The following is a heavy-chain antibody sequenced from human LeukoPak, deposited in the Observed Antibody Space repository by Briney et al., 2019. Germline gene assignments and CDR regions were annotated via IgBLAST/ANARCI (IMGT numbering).Heavy chain of an antibody. CDR1: GGTFINYA. V-gene: IGHV1-69*10. CDR2: IIPIFGIA. J-gene: IGHJ5*02. Sequence: SVTVSYKASGGTFINYAIRWVGQAPGQGGEGMGRIIPIFGIANYAQKFQGRVKITAGKSTKTAYMEVSSLRSEDTAVYYCAREASGSNYDFWSGYSEWFDPWGQGTLVTVSS. CDR3: AREASGSNYDFWSGYSEWFDP. D-gene: IGHD3-3*01.